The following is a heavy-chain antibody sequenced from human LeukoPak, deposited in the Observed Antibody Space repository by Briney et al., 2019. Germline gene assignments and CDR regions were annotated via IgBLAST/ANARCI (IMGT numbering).Heavy chain of an antibody. CDR1: GFTFSNAW. J-gene: IGHJ4*02. CDR2: IKSKTDGGTT. Sequence: KSGGSLRLSCAASGFTFSNAWMSWVRQAPGKGLEWVGRIKSKTDGGTTDYAAPVKGRFTISRDDSKNTLYLQMNSLKTEDTAVYYCAKRISGWYFVDYWGQGTLVMVSS. V-gene: IGHV3-15*01. D-gene: IGHD6-19*01. CDR3: AKRISGWYFVDY.